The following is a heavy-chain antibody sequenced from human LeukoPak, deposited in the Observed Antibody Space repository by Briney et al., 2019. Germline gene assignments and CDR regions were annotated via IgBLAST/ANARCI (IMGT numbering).Heavy chain of an antibody. V-gene: IGHV1-69*04. CDR3: ARDGSGSYYEGNWFDP. CDR2: IIPILGIA. D-gene: IGHD3-10*01. J-gene: IGHJ5*02. CDR1: GYTFTSYG. Sequence: SVKVSCKASGYTFTSYGISWVRQAPGQGLEWMGRIIPILGIANYAQKFQGRVTITADKSTGTAYMELSSLRSEDTAVYYCARDGSGSYYEGNWFDPWGQGTLVTVSS.